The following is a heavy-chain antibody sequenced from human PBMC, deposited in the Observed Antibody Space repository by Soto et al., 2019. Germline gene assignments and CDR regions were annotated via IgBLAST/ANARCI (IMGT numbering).Heavy chain of an antibody. CDR3: AREDKDFWSGYIYFDY. Sequence: ASVKVSCKASGYTFTGYYMHWVRQAPGQGLEWFVWINPNSGGTNYAQKFQGWVTMTRDTSISTAYMELSRLRFDDTAVYYCAREDKDFWSGYIYFDYWGQGTLVTVSS. V-gene: IGHV1-2*04. CDR2: INPNSGGT. J-gene: IGHJ4*02. CDR1: GYTFTGYY. D-gene: IGHD3-3*01.